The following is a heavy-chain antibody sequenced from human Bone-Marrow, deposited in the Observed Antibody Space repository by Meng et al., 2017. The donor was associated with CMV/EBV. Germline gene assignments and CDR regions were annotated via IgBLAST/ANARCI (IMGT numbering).Heavy chain of an antibody. CDR2: IRYDGSNK. D-gene: IGHD3-3*01. J-gene: IGHJ5*02. CDR3: ARDRDTIFGVRRYNWFDP. Sequence: GESLKNSCAASGFTFSSYGMHWVRQAPGKGLEWVAFIRYDGSNKYYADSVKGRFTISRDNSKNTLYLQMNSLRAEDTAVYYRARDRDTIFGVRRYNWFDPWGQGTLVTVSS. V-gene: IGHV3-30*02. CDR1: GFTFSSYG.